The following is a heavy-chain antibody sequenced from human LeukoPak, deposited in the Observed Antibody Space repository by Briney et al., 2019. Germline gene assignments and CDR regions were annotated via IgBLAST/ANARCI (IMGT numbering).Heavy chain of an antibody. D-gene: IGHD1-26*01. J-gene: IGHJ4*02. CDR1: GYTFTGYY. CDR3: ARDLARIVGATEQADY. CDR2: INPNSGGT. Sequence: ASVKVSCKASGYTFTGYYMHWVRQAPGQGLEWMGWINPNSGGTNYAQKFQGRVTMTRDTSISTAYMELSRLRSDDTAVYYCARDLARIVGATEQADYWGQGTLVTVSS. V-gene: IGHV1-2*02.